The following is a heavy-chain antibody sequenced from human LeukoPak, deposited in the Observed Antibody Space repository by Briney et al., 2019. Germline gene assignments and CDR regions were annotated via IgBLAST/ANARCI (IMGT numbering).Heavy chain of an antibody. CDR1: GGSISSYY. V-gene: IGHV4-59*01. J-gene: IGHJ4*02. D-gene: IGHD6-13*01. CDR2: IYYSGST. Sequence: SETLPLTCTVSGGSISSYYWSWIRQPPGKGLEWIGYIYYSGSTNYNPSLKSRVTISLDTSKNQFSLKLRSVTAADTAVYYCAREGGSSSWYDYWGQGTLVTVSS. CDR3: AREGGSSSWYDY.